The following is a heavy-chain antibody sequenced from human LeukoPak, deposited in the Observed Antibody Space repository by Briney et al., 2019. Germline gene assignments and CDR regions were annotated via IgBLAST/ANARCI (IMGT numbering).Heavy chain of an antibody. J-gene: IGHJ3*02. CDR3: ARGGSGISNAFDI. D-gene: IGHD3-10*01. V-gene: IGHV4-59*01. CDR1: GGSTSSYS. Sequence: SGTLSPTRRAPGGSTSSYSWGWVRQPPRKGLGSLGYLYYSGSTNSNPSLKSRVTMSVDTSKNQFSLKLRSVTAADTAVYYCARGGSGISNAFDIWGQGTMVTVSS. CDR2: LYYSGST.